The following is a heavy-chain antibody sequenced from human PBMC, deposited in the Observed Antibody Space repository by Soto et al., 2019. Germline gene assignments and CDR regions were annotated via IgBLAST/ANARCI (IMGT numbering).Heavy chain of an antibody. CDR2: IIPMFGTA. CDR3: ARDGTLYDSSGYYYLY. D-gene: IGHD3-22*01. V-gene: IGHV1-69*13. J-gene: IGHJ4*02. Sequence: SVKVSCKASGRTFSRYAINWVRQAPGQGLEWMGGIIPMFGTANYAQKFQGRVTITADESTNTGYMELRSLISEDTAVYYCARDGTLYDSSGYYYLYWGQGTLVTVSS. CDR1: GRTFSRYA.